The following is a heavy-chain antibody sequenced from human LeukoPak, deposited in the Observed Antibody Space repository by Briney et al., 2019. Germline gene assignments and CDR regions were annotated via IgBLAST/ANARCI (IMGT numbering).Heavy chain of an antibody. CDR3: TTDVFLRRGGTDY. D-gene: IGHD5/OR15-5a*01. J-gene: IGHJ4*02. Sequence: GGSLRLSCAASGFTVSRNYMSWVRQAPGKGLEWVSVLYSDGSTYHADSVKGRFTISRDDSKNTLYLQMNSLKTEDTAVYYCTTDVFLRRGGTDYWGQGTLVTVSS. CDR1: GFTVSRNY. V-gene: IGHV3-53*01. CDR2: LYSDGST.